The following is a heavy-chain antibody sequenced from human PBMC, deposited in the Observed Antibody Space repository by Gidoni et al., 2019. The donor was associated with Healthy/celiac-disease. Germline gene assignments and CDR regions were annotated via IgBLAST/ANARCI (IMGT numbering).Heavy chain of an antibody. J-gene: IGHJ4*02. CDR3: ARHRGGRYGLGGYFDY. Sequence: QLQLQESGPGLVKPSETLSLTCTVSGGSISSSSYYWGWIRQPPGKGLEWIGSIYYSGSTYYNPSLKSRVTISVDTSKNQFSLKLSSVTAADTAVYYCARHRGGRYGLGGYFDYWGQGTLVTVSS. D-gene: IGHD4-17*01. V-gene: IGHV4-39*01. CDR2: IYYSGST. CDR1: GGSISSSSYY.